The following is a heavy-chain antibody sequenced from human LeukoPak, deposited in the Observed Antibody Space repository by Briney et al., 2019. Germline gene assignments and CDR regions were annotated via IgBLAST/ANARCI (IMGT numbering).Heavy chain of an antibody. V-gene: IGHV3-43*02. D-gene: IGHD2-21*01. Sequence: GGSLRLSCAASGFTFDDYAMHWVRQAPGKGLEWVSLISESGGSTYYADSVKGRFTISRDNSKNSLYLQINSLRTEDTAFYYCVKGTGRGGDYYGPVDFWGQGTLVTVSS. J-gene: IGHJ4*02. CDR3: VKGTGRGGDYYGPVDF. CDR1: GFTFDDYA. CDR2: ISESGGST.